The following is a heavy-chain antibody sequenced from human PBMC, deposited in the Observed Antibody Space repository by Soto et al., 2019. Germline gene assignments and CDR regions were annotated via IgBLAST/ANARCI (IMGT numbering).Heavy chain of an antibody. D-gene: IGHD4-17*01. CDR2: ISAANCII. V-gene: IGHV1-3*01. CDR3: ARYDFGDYRHFDC. CDR1: GYTFTDCD. Sequence: ASAKLSCKASGYTFTDCDLHWVRQSPGQGLEWMGCISAANCIIKFSQKFQYRVTLTRDTSASLAYMRLSSLRSEVLAVYCCARYDFGDYRHFDCWGQRSLLIVSS. J-gene: IGHJ4*01.